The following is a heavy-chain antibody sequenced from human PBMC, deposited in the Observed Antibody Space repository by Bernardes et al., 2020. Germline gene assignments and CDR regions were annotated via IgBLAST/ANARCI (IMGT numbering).Heavy chain of an antibody. D-gene: IGHD3-10*01. Sequence: GGSLRLSCAASGFTFSSYSMNWVRQAPGKGLEWVSSISSSSSYIYYADSVKGRFTISRDNAKNSLYLQMNSLRAEDTAVYYCARALWFGELYYYYYMDVWGKGTTVTVSS. CDR1: GFTFSSYS. V-gene: IGHV3-21*01. CDR2: ISSSSSYI. J-gene: IGHJ6*03. CDR3: ARALWFGELYYYYYMDV.